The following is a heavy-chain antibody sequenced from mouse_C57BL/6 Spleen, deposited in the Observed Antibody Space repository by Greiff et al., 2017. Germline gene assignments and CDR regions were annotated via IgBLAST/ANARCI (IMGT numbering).Heavy chain of an antibody. Sequence: QVQLKQPGAELVRPGSSVKLSCKASGYTFTSYWMDWVKQRPGQGLEWIGNIYPSDSETHYNQKFKDKATLTVDKSSSTAYMQLSSLTSEDSAVYYCARMYYGSSYWYFDVWGTGTTVTVSS. CDR2: IYPSDSET. CDR1: GYTFTSYW. J-gene: IGHJ1*03. V-gene: IGHV1-61*01. D-gene: IGHD1-1*01. CDR3: ARMYYGSSYWYFDV.